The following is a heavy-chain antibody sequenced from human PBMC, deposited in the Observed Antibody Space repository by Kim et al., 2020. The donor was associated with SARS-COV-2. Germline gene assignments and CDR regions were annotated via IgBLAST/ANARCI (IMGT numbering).Heavy chain of an antibody. V-gene: IGHV1-18*01. CDR3: ARWVPNCSSQWAAAGTCYYYGMDV. Sequence: ASVKVSCKASGYTFTSYGISWVRQAPGQGLEWMGWISAYNGNTNYAQKLQGRVTMTTDTSTSTAYMELRSLRSDDTAVYYCARWVPNCSSQWAAAGTCYYYGMDVWGQGTTVTVSS. J-gene: IGHJ6*02. CDR2: ISAYNGNT. CDR1: GYTFTSYG. D-gene: IGHD6-13*01.